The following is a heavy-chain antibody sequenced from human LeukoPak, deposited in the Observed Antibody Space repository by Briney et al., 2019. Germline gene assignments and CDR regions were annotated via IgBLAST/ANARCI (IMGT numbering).Heavy chain of an antibody. CDR1: GFSVDSVF. V-gene: IGHV3-66*01. CDR2: VMPGGHI. CDR3: ARGNSATTTFDF. J-gene: IGHJ4*02. Sequence: GSLRLSCRASGFSVDSVFMNWVRQPPGKGLEWVSFVMPGGHIDYTDSVKGRFTISRGSFKNTLSLQMNSLRVDDTAVYYCARGNSATTTFDFWGQGTLVTVSS. D-gene: IGHD4-17*01.